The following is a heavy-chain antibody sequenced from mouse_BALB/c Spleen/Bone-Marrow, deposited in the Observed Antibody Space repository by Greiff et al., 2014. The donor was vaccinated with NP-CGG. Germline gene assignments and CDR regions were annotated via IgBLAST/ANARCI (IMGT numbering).Heavy chain of an antibody. V-gene: IGHV4-1*02. Sequence: EVKVEESGGGLVQPGGFLKLSCAASGFDFSGYWMTWVRQAPGKGLEWIGEINPDSRTINYKPSLKEKFIMSRDNAKNTLYLQMSKVRSEDTALYYCARNGYYGWITYWGQGTLVTVSA. CDR2: INPDSRTI. D-gene: IGHD2-3*01. CDR3: ARNGYYGWITY. CDR1: GFDFSGYW. J-gene: IGHJ3*01.